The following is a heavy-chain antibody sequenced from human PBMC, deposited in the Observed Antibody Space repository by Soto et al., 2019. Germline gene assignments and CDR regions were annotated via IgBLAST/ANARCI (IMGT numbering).Heavy chain of an antibody. Sequence: LVESLKISCKGSGYSFTSYWISWVRQMPGKGLEWMGRIDPSDSYTNYSPSFQGHVTISADKSISTAYLQWSSLKASDTAMYYCARLVVPAARGRVYYYYYGMDVWGQGTTVTVSS. CDR1: GYSFTSYW. CDR2: IDPSDSYT. CDR3: ARLVVPAARGRVYYYYYGMDV. V-gene: IGHV5-10-1*01. D-gene: IGHD2-2*01. J-gene: IGHJ6*02.